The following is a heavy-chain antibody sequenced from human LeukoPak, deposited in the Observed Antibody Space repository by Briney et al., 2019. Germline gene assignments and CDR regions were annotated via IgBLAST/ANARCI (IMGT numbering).Heavy chain of an antibody. V-gene: IGHV4-34*01. CDR3: ARVVGSSSWFGLYYYYGMDV. D-gene: IGHD6-13*01. CDR2: INHSGST. J-gene: IGHJ6*02. CDR1: GGSFSGYY. Sequence: TSETLSLTCAVYGGSFSGYYWSWIRQPPGKGLEWIGEINHSGSTNYNPSLKSRVTISVDTSENQFSLKLSSVTAADTAVYYCARVVGSSSWFGLYYYYGMDVWGQGTTVTVSS.